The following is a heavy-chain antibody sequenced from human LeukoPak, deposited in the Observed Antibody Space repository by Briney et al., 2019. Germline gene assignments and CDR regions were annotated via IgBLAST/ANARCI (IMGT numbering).Heavy chain of an antibody. Sequence: SETLSLTCAVYGGSFSGYYWSWIRQPPGKGLEWSGEINHSGSTNYNPSLKSRVTISVDTSKNQFSLKLSSVTAADTAVYYCASDSCCTTGTGDFDYWGQGTLVTVSS. CDR2: INHSGST. CDR1: GGSFSGYY. V-gene: IGHV4-34*01. CDR3: ASDSCCTTGTGDFDY. J-gene: IGHJ4*02. D-gene: IGHD1-1*01.